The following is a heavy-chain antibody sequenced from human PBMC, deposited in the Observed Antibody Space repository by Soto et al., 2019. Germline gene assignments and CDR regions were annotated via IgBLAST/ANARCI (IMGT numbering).Heavy chain of an antibody. J-gene: IGHJ6*02. CDR3: ARGYGDPYYYYYGMDV. CDR2: IYSGGST. Sequence: EVQLVESGGGLVQPGGSLRLSCAASGFTVSSNYMSWVRQAPGKGLAWVSVIYSGGSTYYADSVKGSFTISRNNSKNTLNLQMNSLRADDTAVYYCARGYGDPYYYYYGMDVWGQGTTVTVSS. CDR1: GFTVSSNY. D-gene: IGHD4-17*01. V-gene: IGHV3-66*01.